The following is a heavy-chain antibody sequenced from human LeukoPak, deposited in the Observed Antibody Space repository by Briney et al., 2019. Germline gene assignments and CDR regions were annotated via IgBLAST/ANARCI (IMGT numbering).Heavy chain of an antibody. D-gene: IGHD5-24*01. J-gene: IGHJ4*02. CDR2: IWSDGSNK. CDR3: ATAITDGAFDY. V-gene: IGHV3-33*01. CDR1: GFTFSSYG. Sequence: GGSLRLSCAASGFTFSSYGMHWVRQAPGKGLEWVAVIWSDGSNKYYADSVKGRFTISRDNSKNTLYLQMNNLRAEDTAVYYCATAITDGAFDYWGQGTLVTVSS.